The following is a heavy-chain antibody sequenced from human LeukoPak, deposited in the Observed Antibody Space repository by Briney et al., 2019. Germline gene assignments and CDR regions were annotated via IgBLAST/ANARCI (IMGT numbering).Heavy chain of an antibody. Sequence: ASVKVSCKASGGTFSSYAISWVRQAPGQGLEWMGGIIPIFGTANYAQKFQGRVTITTDESTSTAYMELSSLRSEDTAVYYCARGTRYYDSSWSYWGQGTLVTVSS. V-gene: IGHV1-69*05. CDR3: ARGTRYYDSSWSY. CDR2: IIPIFGTA. D-gene: IGHD3-22*01. J-gene: IGHJ4*02. CDR1: GGTFSSYA.